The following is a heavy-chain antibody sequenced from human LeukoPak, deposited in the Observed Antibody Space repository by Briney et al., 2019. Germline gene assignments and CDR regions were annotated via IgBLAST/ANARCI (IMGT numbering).Heavy chain of an antibody. CDR1: GGSFSGYY. V-gene: IGHV4-34*01. CDR2: INHSGST. D-gene: IGHD3-10*01. J-gene: IGHJ4*02. CDR3: ARISYYYGSGSY. Sequence: SETLSLTCAVYGGSFSGYYWSWIRQPPGKGLEWIGEINHSGSTNYNPSLKSRVTISVDTSKNQFSLKLSSVTAADTAVYYCARISYYYGSGSYWGQGTLVTDSS.